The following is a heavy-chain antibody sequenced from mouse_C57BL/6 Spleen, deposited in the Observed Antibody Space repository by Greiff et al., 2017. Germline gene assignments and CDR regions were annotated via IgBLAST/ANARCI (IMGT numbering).Heavy chain of an antibody. Sequence: QQSCKASGYTFTSYWMQWVKQRPGQGLEWIGEIDPSDSYTNYNQKFKGKATLTVDTSSSTAYMQLSSLTSEDSAVYYCARYDREGYFDYWGQGTTLTVSS. CDR2: IDPSDSYT. CDR1: GYTFTSYW. CDR3: ARYDREGYFDY. V-gene: IGHV1-50*01. D-gene: IGHD2-3*01. J-gene: IGHJ2*01.